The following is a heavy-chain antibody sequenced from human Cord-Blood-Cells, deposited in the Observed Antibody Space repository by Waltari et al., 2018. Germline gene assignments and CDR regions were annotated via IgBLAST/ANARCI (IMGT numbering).Heavy chain of an antibody. CDR3: ARSAAMGVFDY. CDR1: GRYFSGYY. CDR2: INHSGST. D-gene: IGHD2-2*01. Sequence: EQLHPRGAGLLKPSETPSLPCAVYGRYFSGYYSTWIRQPPGKGLEWIWEINHSGSTNYNPSLKSRVTRTVDTSKNQFSLKLSSVTAADTAVYYCARSAAMGVFDYWGQGTLVTVSS. J-gene: IGHJ4*02. V-gene: IGHV4-34*01.